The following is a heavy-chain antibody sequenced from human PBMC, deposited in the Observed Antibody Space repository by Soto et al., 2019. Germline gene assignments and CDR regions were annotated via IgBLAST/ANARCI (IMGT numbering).Heavy chain of an antibody. CDR3: ARDLAKGGGSAGFDY. J-gene: IGHJ4*02. CDR2: INPNSGGT. V-gene: IGHV1-2*02. CDR1: GYTFTGYY. Sequence: QVQLVQSGAEVKKPGASVKVSCKASGYTFTGYYIHWVRQAPGQGLEGMGWINPNSGGTKYPQKFQCRVTMTRDTSIRTVSMSLTGLKSDDTAVYFCARDLAKGGGSAGFDYWGQGTLVAVSS. D-gene: IGHD2-15*01.